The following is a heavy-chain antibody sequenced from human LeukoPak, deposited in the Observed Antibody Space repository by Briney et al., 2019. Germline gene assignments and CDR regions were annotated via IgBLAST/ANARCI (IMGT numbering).Heavy chain of an antibody. CDR1: GFTFSSYG. CDR3: ARDDYYDSSVVNYYGMDV. V-gene: IGHV3-33*01. D-gene: IGHD3-22*01. CDR2: IWYDGSNK. J-gene: IGHJ6*02. Sequence: GGSLRLSCAASGFTFSSYGMHWVRQAPGKGLEWVAVIWYDGSNKYYADSVKGRFTISRDNSKNTLYLQMNSLRVEDTAVYYCARDDYYDSSVVNYYGMDVWGQGTTVTVSS.